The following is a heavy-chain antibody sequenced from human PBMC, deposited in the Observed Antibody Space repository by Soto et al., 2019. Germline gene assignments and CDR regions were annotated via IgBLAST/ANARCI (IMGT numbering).Heavy chain of an antibody. V-gene: IGHV1-8*01. CDR1: GYTFTSYD. D-gene: IGHD3-22*01. Sequence: QVQLVQSGAEVKKPGASVKVSCKASGYTFTSYDINWVRQATGQGLEWMGWMNPNSGNTGYAQKSQVRVTMTRSNSVSTAYMELTGLRSEDTAVYYCARGHNYYDSSGYYGDWGQGTLVTVSS. J-gene: IGHJ4*02. CDR3: ARGHNYYDSSGYYGD. CDR2: MNPNSGNT.